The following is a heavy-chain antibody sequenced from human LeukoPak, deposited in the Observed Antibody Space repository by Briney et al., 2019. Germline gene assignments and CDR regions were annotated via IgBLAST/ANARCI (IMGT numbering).Heavy chain of an antibody. CDR1: GFTFSSYS. Sequence: PGGSLRLSCAACGFTFSSYSMNWVRQAPGKGLEWVSSISSSSSYIYYADSVKGRFTISRDNAKNSLYLQMNSLRAEDTAVYYCATPIAAAGPVWYYMDVWGKGTTVTVSS. CDR3: ATPIAAAGPVWYYMDV. V-gene: IGHV3-21*01. CDR2: ISSSSSYI. D-gene: IGHD6-13*01. J-gene: IGHJ6*03.